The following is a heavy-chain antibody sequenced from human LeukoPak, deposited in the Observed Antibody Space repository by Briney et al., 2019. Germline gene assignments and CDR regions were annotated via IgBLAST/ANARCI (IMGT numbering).Heavy chain of an antibody. CDR1: GGSFSGYY. CDR2: INHSGST. Sequence: SETLPLTCAVYGGSFSGYYWSWIRQPPGKGLEWIGEINHSGSTNYNPSLKSRVTISVDTSENQFSLKLSSVTAADTAVYYCARGRDDYVWGSYRNDYWGQGTLVTVSS. J-gene: IGHJ4*02. D-gene: IGHD3-16*02. V-gene: IGHV4-34*01. CDR3: ARGRDDYVWGSYRNDY.